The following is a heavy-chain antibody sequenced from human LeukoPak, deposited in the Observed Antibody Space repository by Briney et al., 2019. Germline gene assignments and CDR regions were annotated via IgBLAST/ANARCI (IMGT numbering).Heavy chain of an antibody. CDR1: GFTFSTYN. CDR2: ISNDGDNK. V-gene: IGHV3-30*04. D-gene: IGHD3-10*01. CDR3: ARGLAGVSGAFDL. Sequence: GGSLRLSCEASGFTFSTYNMHWVRQAPGKGLVWVAVISNDGDNKYYADSVKGGFTVSRDNSKNRLYLQMSTLGHDDTAVYRCARGLAGVSGAFDLWGQGTLVTVSS. J-gene: IGHJ3*01.